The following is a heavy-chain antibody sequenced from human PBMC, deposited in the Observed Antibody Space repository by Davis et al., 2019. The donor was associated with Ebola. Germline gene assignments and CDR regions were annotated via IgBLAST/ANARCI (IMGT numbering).Heavy chain of an antibody. CDR2: IYYSGST. V-gene: IGHV4-31*03. CDR3: ARGTTVTTYPPYNWFDP. D-gene: IGHD4-17*01. CDR1: GGSISSGGYY. Sequence: PSETLSLTCTVSGGSISSGGYYWSWIRQHPGKGLEWIGYIYYSGSTYYNPSLKSRVTISVDTSKNQFSLKLSSVTAADTAVYYCARGTTVTTYPPYNWFDPWGQGTLVTVSS. J-gene: IGHJ5*02.